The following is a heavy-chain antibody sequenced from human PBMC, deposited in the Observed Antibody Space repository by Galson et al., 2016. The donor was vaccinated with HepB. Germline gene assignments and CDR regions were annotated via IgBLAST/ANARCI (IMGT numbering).Heavy chain of an antibody. CDR2: IDWDEDK. CDR1: GFSLSTSGMC. Sequence: PALVKPTQTLTLICTFSGFSLSTSGMCVSWIRQPPGKALEWLALIDWDEDKYYSTSLKTRHTISKDTSKNQVVLTMTNMDPVDTATYYCARMKNYYYGMDVWGQGTTVTVSS. CDR3: ARMKNYYYGMDV. V-gene: IGHV2-70*01. J-gene: IGHJ6*02.